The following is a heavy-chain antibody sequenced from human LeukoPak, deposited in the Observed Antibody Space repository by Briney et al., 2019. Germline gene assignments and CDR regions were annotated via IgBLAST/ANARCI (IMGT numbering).Heavy chain of an antibody. CDR3: AALVRGPRSFDP. V-gene: IGHV3-23*01. CDR2: INTSGGSA. J-gene: IGHJ5*02. CDR1: GFTFSNYV. D-gene: IGHD3-10*02. Sequence: PGGSLRLSCAASGFTFSNYVMSWVRQAPGKGLESVSCINTSGGSACYADSVKGRFTISRDNSKNTLYLQMNSLRVEDTAVYYCAALVRGPRSFDPWGRGTLLTVSS.